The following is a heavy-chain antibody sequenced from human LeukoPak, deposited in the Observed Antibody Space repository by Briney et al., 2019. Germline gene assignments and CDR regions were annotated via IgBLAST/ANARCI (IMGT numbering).Heavy chain of an antibody. V-gene: IGHV3-9*01. CDR1: GFTFDDYA. CDR2: ISWNSGSI. D-gene: IGHD1-26*01. J-gene: IGHJ4*02. CDR3: ARASGSYLAADFDY. Sequence: PGGSLRLSCAASGFTFDDYAVHWVRQAPGKGLEWVSGISWNSGSIGYADSVKGRFTISRDNAKNSLYLQMNSLRAEDTALYYCARASGSYLAADFDYWGQGTLVTVSS.